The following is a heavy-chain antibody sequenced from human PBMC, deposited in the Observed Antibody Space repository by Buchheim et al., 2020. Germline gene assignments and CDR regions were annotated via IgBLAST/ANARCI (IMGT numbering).Heavy chain of an antibody. V-gene: IGHV3-48*03. CDR2: VSPSGNTV. J-gene: IGHJ4*02. CDR1: GFTFSSYE. Sequence: EVHLVESGGGLVQPGGSLRLSCAASGFTFSSYEMNWVRQAPGKGLEWISYVSPSGNTVYYADSVKGRFAISRDNAKNSLYLQRHSLRAEDTAVYYCASKHDYWGQGTL. CDR3: ASKHDY.